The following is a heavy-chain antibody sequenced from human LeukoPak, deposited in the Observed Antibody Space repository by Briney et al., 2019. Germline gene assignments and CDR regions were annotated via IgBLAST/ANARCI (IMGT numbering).Heavy chain of an antibody. Sequence: GGSLRLSCAASGFTLNTNYMNWVRQVPGKGLEWVSVIYAGGNTYYVDSVKERFAISRDNSRNTLYLQMNSLRGDDTAVYYCAREVYSSTWFDLWGQGTLVTVSS. CDR1: GFTLNTNY. CDR2: IYAGGNT. V-gene: IGHV3-66*01. J-gene: IGHJ4*02. D-gene: IGHD6-13*01. CDR3: AREVYSSTWFDL.